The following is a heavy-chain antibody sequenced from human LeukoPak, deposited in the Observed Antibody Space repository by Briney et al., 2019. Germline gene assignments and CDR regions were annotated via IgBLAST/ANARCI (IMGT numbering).Heavy chain of an antibody. V-gene: IGHV4-39*07. CDR2: IYHSGST. J-gene: IGHJ3*02. CDR1: GGSISSGDYY. CDR3: ARYYDSSGYLYGHAFDI. D-gene: IGHD3-22*01. Sequence: PSETLSLTCTVSGGSISSGDYYWGWIRQPPGKGLEWIGSIYHSGSTYYNPSLKSRVTISVDTSKNQFSLKLSSVTAADTAVYYCARYYDSSGYLYGHAFDIWGQGTMVTVSS.